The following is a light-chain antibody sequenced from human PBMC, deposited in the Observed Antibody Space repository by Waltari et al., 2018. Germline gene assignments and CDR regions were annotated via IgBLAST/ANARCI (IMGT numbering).Light chain of an antibody. V-gene: IGLV3-21*04. CDR3: QVWDTSIDLSV. CDR2: YDS. J-gene: IGLJ1*01. CDR1: NIADKN. Sequence: SYVLTQAPSVSVAPGETARITCGGNNIADKNGQRYQQKPGQAPVLVIFYDSDRPSGIPERFSGSNSGNTATLTISRAEAGDEADYYCQVWDTSIDLSVFGTGTKVTVL.